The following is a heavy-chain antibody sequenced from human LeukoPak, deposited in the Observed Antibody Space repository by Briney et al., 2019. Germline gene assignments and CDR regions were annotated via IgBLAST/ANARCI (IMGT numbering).Heavy chain of an antibody. Sequence: GGSLRLSCAASGFTFSSYSMNWVRQAPGKGLEWVPSISSSSSYIYYADSVKGRFTISRENAKNSLYLQLNSLRAEDTAVYYCAKTTVTPPYYMDVWGKGTTVTVSS. D-gene: IGHD4-11*01. CDR3: AKTTVTPPYYMDV. CDR2: ISSSSSYI. V-gene: IGHV3-21*01. J-gene: IGHJ6*03. CDR1: GFTFSSYS.